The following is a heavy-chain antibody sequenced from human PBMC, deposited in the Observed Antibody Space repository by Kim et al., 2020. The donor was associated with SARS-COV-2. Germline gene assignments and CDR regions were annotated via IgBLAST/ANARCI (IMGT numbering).Heavy chain of an antibody. J-gene: IGHJ6*02. CDR3: ARGAEDTAMVNWGVYYYGMDV. V-gene: IGHV3-7*03. Sequence: GGSLRLSCAASGFTFSSYWMSWVRQAPGKGLEWVANIKQDGSEKYYVDSVKGRFTISRDNAKNSLYLQMNSLRAEDTAVYYCARGAEDTAMVNWGVYYYGMDVWGQGTTVTVSS. D-gene: IGHD5-18*01. CDR1: GFTFSSYW. CDR2: IKQDGSEK.